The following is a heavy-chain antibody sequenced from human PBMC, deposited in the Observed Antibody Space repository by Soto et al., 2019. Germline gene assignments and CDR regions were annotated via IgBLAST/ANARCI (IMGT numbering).Heavy chain of an antibody. CDR1: GFTFSSYA. CDR3: AKDSAHYYDSSAPGDV. Sequence: EVQLLESGGGLVQPGGSLRLSCAASGFTFSSYAMSWVRQAPGKGLEWVSAISGSGGSTYYADSVKGRFTISRDNSKNTLYLQMNSLRAEDTVVYYCAKDSAHYYDSSAPGDVWGQGTTVTVSS. CDR2: ISGSGGST. D-gene: IGHD3-22*01. J-gene: IGHJ6*02. V-gene: IGHV3-23*01.